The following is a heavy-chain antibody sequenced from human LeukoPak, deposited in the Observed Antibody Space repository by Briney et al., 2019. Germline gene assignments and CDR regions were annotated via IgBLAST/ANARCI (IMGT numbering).Heavy chain of an antibody. CDR3: AGCILGEYYFDY. D-gene: IGHD3-3*02. J-gene: IGHJ4*02. CDR2: IYYSGST. CDR1: GGSISGYY. Sequence: PSETLSLTCTVSGGSISGYYWSWIRQPPGKGLEWIGHIYYSGSTNYSPSLKSRVTISVDTSKDKFSLKLTSVTAADTAVYYCAGCILGEYYFDYWGQGALVTVSS. V-gene: IGHV4-59*01.